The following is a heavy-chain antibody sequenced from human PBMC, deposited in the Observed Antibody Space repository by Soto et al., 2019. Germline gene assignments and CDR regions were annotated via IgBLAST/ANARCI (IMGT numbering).Heavy chain of an antibody. CDR3: TRRIDS. Sequence: EVQLVESGGGLVQPGGSLRLSCATSGFTFSDHGMNWVRQAPGKGLEWVSYISPTGSTMSYVDSVKGRFTISRDNGKKSLYLQMNSLRAEDTAFYYCTRRIDSWGPGTLVTVSS. V-gene: IGHV3-48*01. J-gene: IGHJ4*02. CDR2: ISPTGSTM. CDR1: GFTFSDHG.